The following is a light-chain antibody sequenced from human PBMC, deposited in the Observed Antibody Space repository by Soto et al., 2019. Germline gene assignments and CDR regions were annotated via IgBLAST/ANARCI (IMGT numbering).Light chain of an antibody. Sequence: IQMTQSPSSVSASVGDRVDISCRAAQDIGDWLAWYQQRPGEAPKLLIYHASTLHTGVPPRFSGTRSGTLFTFSVSGLQPEDFATYYCQQGKNFPYTFGQGTRLET. CDR2: HAS. V-gene: IGKV1-12*01. CDR1: QDIGDW. J-gene: IGKJ2*01. CDR3: QQGKNFPYT.